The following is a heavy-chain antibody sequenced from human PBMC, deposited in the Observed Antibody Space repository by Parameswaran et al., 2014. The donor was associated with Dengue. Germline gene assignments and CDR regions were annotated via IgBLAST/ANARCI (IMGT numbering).Heavy chain of an antibody. V-gene: IGHV3-21*01. CDR2: ISSSSSYI. Sequence: VRQMPGKGLEWVSSISSSSSYIYYADSVKGRFTISRDNAKNSLYLQMNSLRAEDTAVYYCARDSAYYYDSSGYSQGWYFDLWGRGTLVTVSS. D-gene: IGHD3-22*01. CDR3: ARDSAYYYDSSGYSQGWYFDL. J-gene: IGHJ2*01.